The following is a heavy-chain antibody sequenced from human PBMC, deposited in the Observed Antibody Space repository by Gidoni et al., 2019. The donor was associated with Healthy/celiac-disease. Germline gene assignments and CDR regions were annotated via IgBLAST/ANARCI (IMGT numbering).Heavy chain of an antibody. J-gene: IGHJ6*02. V-gene: IGHV1-69*08. Sequence: QVQLVQSGAEVTKPGSSVKLSCKASVVPFNSYTISWVRQAPGQGLEWMGRIITSLGIANYAQKCQGRVTMTADKATSTAYMELSSLRSEDTAVYYCAREPSGGGYFEVTDYYYGMDVWGQGTTVTVSS. CDR2: IITSLGIA. D-gene: IGHD1-26*01. CDR1: VVPFNSYT. CDR3: AREPSGGGYFEVTDYYYGMDV.